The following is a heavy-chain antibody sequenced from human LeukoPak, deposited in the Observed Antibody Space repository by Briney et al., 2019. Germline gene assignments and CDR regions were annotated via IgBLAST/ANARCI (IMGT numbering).Heavy chain of an antibody. J-gene: IGHJ4*02. Sequence: GASVKVSCKASGYTFTSYGISWVRQAPGQGLEWMGWISAYNGNTNYAQKFQGRVTMTRNTSISTAYMELSSLRSEDTAVYYCARGREHYDSSGYFRSWGQGTLVTVSS. V-gene: IGHV1-18*01. D-gene: IGHD3-22*01. CDR3: ARGREHYDSSGYFRS. CDR1: GYTFTSYG. CDR2: ISAYNGNT.